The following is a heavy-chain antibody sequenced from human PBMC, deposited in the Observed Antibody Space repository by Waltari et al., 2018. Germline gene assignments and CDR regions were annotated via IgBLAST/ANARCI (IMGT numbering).Heavy chain of an antibody. Sequence: VQLVESGGGLVQPGGSLKLSWLVSGFTVTAYALPWVRLASGRGLEWVGRIRSRFNGHTTAYGASVEGRFTISRDEAKNTAFLQMSSLKTEDTAVYYCTRAYYDFWSGFYSEYWGQGTLVTVSS. CDR1: GFTVTAYA. D-gene: IGHD3-3*01. J-gene: IGHJ4*02. CDR2: IRSRFNGHTT. V-gene: IGHV3-73*02. CDR3: TRAYYDFWSGFYSEY.